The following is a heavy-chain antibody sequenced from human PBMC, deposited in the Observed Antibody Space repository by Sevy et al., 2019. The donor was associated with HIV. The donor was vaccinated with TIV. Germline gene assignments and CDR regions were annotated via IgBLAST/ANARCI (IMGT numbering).Heavy chain of an antibody. Sequence: GGSLRLSCAASGFTFSSYSMNWVRQAPGKGLEWVSYISSSSSTIYYADSVKGRFTISRDNAKNSLYLQMNSLRAEDTAVYYCASNVEYSSSLYYDYGMDVWGQGTTVTVSS. CDR1: GFTFSSYS. CDR2: ISSSSSTI. J-gene: IGHJ6*02. CDR3: ASNVEYSSSLYYDYGMDV. D-gene: IGHD6-6*01. V-gene: IGHV3-48*01.